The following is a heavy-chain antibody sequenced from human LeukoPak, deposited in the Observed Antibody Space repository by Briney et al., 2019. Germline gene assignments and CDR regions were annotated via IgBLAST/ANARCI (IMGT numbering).Heavy chain of an antibody. J-gene: IGHJ4*02. D-gene: IGHD6-13*01. V-gene: IGHV3-48*03. CDR1: GFTFSSYE. CDR2: ISSSGSTI. Sequence: GGSLRLSCAASGFTFSSYEMNWVRQAPGKGLEWVSYISSSGSTIYYADSVKGRFTISRDNSKNSLYLQMNSLRAEDTALYYCAKDIAAAGTGGWDYWGQGTLVTVSS. CDR3: AKDIAAAGTGGWDY.